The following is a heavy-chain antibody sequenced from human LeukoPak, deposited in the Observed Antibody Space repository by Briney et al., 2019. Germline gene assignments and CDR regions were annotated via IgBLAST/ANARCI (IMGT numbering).Heavy chain of an antibody. V-gene: IGHV3-7*03. J-gene: IGHJ6*04. D-gene: IGHD3-10*01. CDR1: GFTFSSYW. CDR3: ARAGPPFYYYYGMDV. Sequence: GGSLRLSCAASGFTFSSYWMSWVRQAPGKGLEWVANIKQDGSEKYYVDSVKGRFTISRDNAKNSLYLQMNSLRAEDTAVYYCARAGPPFYYYYGMDVWGKGTTATVSS. CDR2: IKQDGSEK.